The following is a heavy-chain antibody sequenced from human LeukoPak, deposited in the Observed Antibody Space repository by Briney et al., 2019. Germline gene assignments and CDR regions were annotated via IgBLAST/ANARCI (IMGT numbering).Heavy chain of an antibody. CDR3: ARDLRYFDWYYYYYYGMDV. Sequence: GGSLRLSCAASGFTFSSYGMHWVRQAPGKGLEWVADIWYDGSNKYYADSVKGRSTISRDNSKNTLYLQMNSLRAEDTAVYYCARDLRYFDWYYYYYYGMDVWGKGTTVTVSS. J-gene: IGHJ6*04. D-gene: IGHD3-9*01. V-gene: IGHV3-33*01. CDR2: IWYDGSNK. CDR1: GFTFSSYG.